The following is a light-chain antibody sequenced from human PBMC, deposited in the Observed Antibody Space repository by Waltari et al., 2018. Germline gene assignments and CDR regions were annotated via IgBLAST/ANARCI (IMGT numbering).Light chain of an antibody. V-gene: IGKV3-20*01. Sequence: DIELTQSPGTLSLSPGDRATISCTASHSISKYLAWYQQGPGQAPRLLIYAASNRATGIPDRFSGGGSGTDFSLTISRLEPEDFAVYYCQHHVRLPATFGQGTKVEIK. CDR3: QHHVRLPAT. CDR2: AAS. J-gene: IGKJ1*01. CDR1: HSISKY.